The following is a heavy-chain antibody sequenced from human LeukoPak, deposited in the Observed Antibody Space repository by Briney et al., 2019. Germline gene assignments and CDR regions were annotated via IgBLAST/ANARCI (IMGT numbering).Heavy chain of an antibody. J-gene: IGHJ4*02. Sequence: GRSLRLSCAGSGFTFGGYGMHWFRQTPGKGLEWVAIIAYDGSRAFYADSVKGRFTISRDNSKNTMSVQMDDLRAEDTAVYYCTRYNNDHFDYWGQGTLVTVSS. CDR3: TRYNNDHFDY. V-gene: IGHV3-33*01. D-gene: IGHD1-14*01. CDR1: GFTFGGYG. CDR2: IAYDGSRA.